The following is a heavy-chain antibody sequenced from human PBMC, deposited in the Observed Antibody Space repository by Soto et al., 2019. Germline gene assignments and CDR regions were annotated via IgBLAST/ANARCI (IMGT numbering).Heavy chain of an antibody. CDR2: IIPILGTP. V-gene: IGHV1-69*01. Sequence: QVQLVQSGAEVKEPGSSVKVSCKASGGTFSSYSISWVRQAPGQVLEWIGGIIPILGTPQYALKFQGRVTITADESTTPAYMELSRLRSDDTAVYYCATRRSISGVGMSWFDPWGRGSLVTVSS. J-gene: IGHJ5*01. D-gene: IGHD3-3*01. CDR3: ATRRSISGVGMSWFDP. CDR1: GGTFSSYS.